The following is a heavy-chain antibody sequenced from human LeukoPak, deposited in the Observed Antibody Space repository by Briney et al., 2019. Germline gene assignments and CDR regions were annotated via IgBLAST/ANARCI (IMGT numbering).Heavy chain of an antibody. CDR3: ASHSSSRVDY. Sequence: SETLSLTCTVSGGSISSYYWSWIRQPPGKGLEWIGEINHSGSTNYNPSLKSRVTISVDTSKNQFSLKLSPVTAADTAVYYCASHSSSRVDYWGQGTLVTVSS. J-gene: IGHJ4*02. V-gene: IGHV4-34*01. CDR2: INHSGST. CDR1: GGSISSYY. D-gene: IGHD6-6*01.